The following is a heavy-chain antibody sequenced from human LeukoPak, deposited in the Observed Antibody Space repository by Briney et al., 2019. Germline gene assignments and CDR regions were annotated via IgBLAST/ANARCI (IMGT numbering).Heavy chain of an antibody. J-gene: IGHJ4*02. CDR3: AKFGGNGGSLHELDY. D-gene: IGHD1-26*01. Sequence: QPGGSLRLSCAASGFTFSSYGMHWVRQAPGKGLEWVAFIRYDGSNKYYADSVKGRFTISRDNSKNTLYLQMNSLRAEDTAVYYCAKFGGNGGSLHELDYWGQGTLVTVSS. CDR2: IRYDGSNK. V-gene: IGHV3-30*02. CDR1: GFTFSSYG.